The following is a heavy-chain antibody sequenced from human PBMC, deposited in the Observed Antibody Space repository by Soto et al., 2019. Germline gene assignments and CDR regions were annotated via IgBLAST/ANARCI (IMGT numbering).Heavy chain of an antibody. Sequence: GGSLRLSRAASGFTLSSNAMSLVRQAPGKGLELVSAIRGSGGSTYYADSVKGRFTISRDNSKNTLYLQMNSLRAEDTAVYYCAKNDGSYYDFWSGVPEYFQHWGQGTLVTVSS. J-gene: IGHJ1*01. CDR2: IRGSGGST. CDR1: GFTLSSNA. CDR3: AKNDGSYYDFWSGVPEYFQH. D-gene: IGHD3-3*01. V-gene: IGHV3-23*01.